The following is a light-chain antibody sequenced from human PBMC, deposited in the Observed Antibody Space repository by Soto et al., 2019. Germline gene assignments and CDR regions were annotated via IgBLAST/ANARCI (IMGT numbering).Light chain of an antibody. V-gene: IGKV3-15*01. CDR1: ESLSTY. Sequence: EIVMTQSPATLSVSPGERVTLSCRASESLSTYLAWYQQKSGQAPRLLIYGASTKATGIPARFSGSGPATDFTLTISSPQSEDFAVYYCQSYNDWPFTFGQGTKLEI. J-gene: IGKJ2*01. CDR2: GAS. CDR3: QSYNDWPFT.